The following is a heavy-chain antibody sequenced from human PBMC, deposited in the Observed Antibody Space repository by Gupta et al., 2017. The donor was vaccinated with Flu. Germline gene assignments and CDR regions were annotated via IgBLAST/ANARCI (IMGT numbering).Heavy chain of an antibody. CDR1: EYTLTELS. D-gene: IGHD3-10*01. Sequence: QVQLVQSGAEVKRPGASVKVSCKVSEYTLTELSMHWVRQAPGKGLEWMGSFDPEDGETIYAPKFQGKVTLTGETSSHATYLELSSLRSDDTAIYYCAAAPLNYYGSGHLDVWGKGTTVTVSS. V-gene: IGHV1-24*01. J-gene: IGHJ6*04. CDR2: FDPEDGET. CDR3: AAAPLNYYGSGHLDV.